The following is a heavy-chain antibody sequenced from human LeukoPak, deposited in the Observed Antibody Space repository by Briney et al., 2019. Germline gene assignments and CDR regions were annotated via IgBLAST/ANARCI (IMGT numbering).Heavy chain of an antibody. V-gene: IGHV4-59*11. CDR1: GGSISSHY. D-gene: IGHD4-23*01. CDR3: ASADGGNSDAFDI. CDR2: IYYCEST. Sequence: SETLSLTCTVSGGSISSHYWSWIRKPPGKGQEWMGNIYYCESTNYNPSLKSRVPITVDMHKTQFSLTLISVTAAAAAVYLYASADGGNSDAFDIWGQGKMVTVSS. J-gene: IGHJ3*02.